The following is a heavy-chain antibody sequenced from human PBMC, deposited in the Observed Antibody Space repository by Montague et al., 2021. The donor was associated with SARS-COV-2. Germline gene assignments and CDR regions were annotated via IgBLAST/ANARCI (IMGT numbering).Heavy chain of an antibody. J-gene: IGHJ4*02. CDR3: ARSISSSGARDN. D-gene: IGHD3-22*01. V-gene: IGHV4-59*11. Sequence: SETLSLTCTVSGGSLNKHYCSWIRKAPGKELEWLGNIFYKGNTNXNFLLWGRVSMSLDTPQNQFSLRLTSLTAADTAVYYCARSISSSGARDNWGQGILVTV. CDR2: IFYKGNT. CDR1: GGSLNKHY.